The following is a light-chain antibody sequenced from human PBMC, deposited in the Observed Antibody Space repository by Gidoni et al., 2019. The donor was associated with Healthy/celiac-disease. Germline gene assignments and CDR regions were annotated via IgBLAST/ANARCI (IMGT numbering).Light chain of an antibody. CDR1: ALPKQY. J-gene: IGLJ2*01. CDR2: KDS. Sequence: SYELTQPPSVSVSPGQTARITCSGDALPKQYAYWYPQKPGQAPVLVIYKDSERPSGIPERFSGSSSGTTVTLTISGVQAEDEADYYCQSADSSGTSVFGGGTKLTVL. CDR3: QSADSSGTSV. V-gene: IGLV3-25*03.